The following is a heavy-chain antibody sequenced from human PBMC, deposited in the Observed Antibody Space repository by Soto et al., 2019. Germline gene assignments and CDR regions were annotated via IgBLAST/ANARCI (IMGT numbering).Heavy chain of an antibody. CDR2: IYYSGST. CDR3: ARHTWRQQLVRVWWFDP. J-gene: IGHJ5*02. Sequence: SETLSLTCSVSGASVSSGSHYWSWIRQSPGKGLEWIGFIYYSGSTNYNPSLKSRVTISVDTSKNQFSLKVSSVTAADTAVYYCARHTWRQQLVRVWWFDPWGQGTLVTVSS. D-gene: IGHD6-13*01. V-gene: IGHV4-61*01. CDR1: GASVSSGSHY.